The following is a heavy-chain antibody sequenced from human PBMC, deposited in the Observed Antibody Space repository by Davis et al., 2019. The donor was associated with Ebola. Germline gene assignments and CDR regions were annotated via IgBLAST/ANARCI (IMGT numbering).Heavy chain of an antibody. CDR2: IYYSGST. V-gene: IGHV4-59*01. J-gene: IGHJ4*02. D-gene: IGHD3-10*01. Sequence: PSETLSLTCTVSGGSISSYYWSWIRQPPGKGLEWIGYIYYSGSTNYNPSLKSRVTISVDTSKNQFSLKLSSVTAADMAVYYCARHTVNYYGSGSYYTPIDYWGQGTLVTVSS. CDR3: ARHTVNYYGSGSYYTPIDY. CDR1: GGSISSYY.